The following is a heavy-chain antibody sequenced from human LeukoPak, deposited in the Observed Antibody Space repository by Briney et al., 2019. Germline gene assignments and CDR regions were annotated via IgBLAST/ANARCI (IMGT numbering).Heavy chain of an antibody. CDR2: IYPGDSDT. Sequence: GESLKISCKGSGYSFTSYWIGWVRQMPGKGLEWMGIIYPGDSDTRYSPSFQGQVTISADKSISTAYLQWSSLKASDTAMYYCARIIMITFGGVIANEGYDYWGQGTLVTVSS. CDR3: ARIIMITFGGVIANEGYDY. J-gene: IGHJ4*02. V-gene: IGHV5-51*01. CDR1: GYSFTSYW. D-gene: IGHD3-16*02.